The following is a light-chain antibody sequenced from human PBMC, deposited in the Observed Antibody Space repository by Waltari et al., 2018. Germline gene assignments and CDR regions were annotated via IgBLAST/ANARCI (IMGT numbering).Light chain of an antibody. Sequence: IQLTQSPSSLSASVGDRVTISCRASHDISSHLAWYQQKPGKAPTLLIYPASTLESGVPSRFSGSGSGTEFTLTINSLQPEDFETYFCQDLHDYPVFGPGTKVDIK. CDR2: PAS. J-gene: IGKJ3*01. V-gene: IGKV1-9*01. CDR3: QDLHDYPV. CDR1: HDISSH.